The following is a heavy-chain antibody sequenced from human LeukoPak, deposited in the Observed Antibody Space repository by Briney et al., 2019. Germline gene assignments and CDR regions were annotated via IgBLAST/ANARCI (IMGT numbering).Heavy chain of an antibody. CDR3: ARDPRYSGYESPALFDY. Sequence: GGSLRLSCAASGFTFSSYAMHWVRQAPGKGLEWVAVISYDGSNKYYADSVKGRFTISRDNSKNTLYLQMNSLRAEDTAVYYCARDPRYSGYESPALFDYWGQGALVTVSS. CDR1: GFTFSSYA. V-gene: IGHV3-30*04. J-gene: IGHJ4*02. CDR2: ISYDGSNK. D-gene: IGHD5-12*01.